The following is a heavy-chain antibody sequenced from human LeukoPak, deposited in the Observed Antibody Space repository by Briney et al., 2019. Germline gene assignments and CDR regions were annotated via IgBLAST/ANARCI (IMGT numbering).Heavy chain of an antibody. CDR2: ISGSGGST. V-gene: IGHV3-23*01. J-gene: IGHJ4*02. CDR3: AKDKNSYGWYYFDY. D-gene: IGHD5-18*01. CDR1: GGSISSSSYY. Sequence: ETLSLTCTVSGGSISSSSYYWGWIRQPPGKGLEWVSAISGSGGSTYYAGSVKGRFTISRDNSKNTLYLQMNSLRAEDTAVYYCAKDKNSYGWYYFDYWGQGTLVTVSS.